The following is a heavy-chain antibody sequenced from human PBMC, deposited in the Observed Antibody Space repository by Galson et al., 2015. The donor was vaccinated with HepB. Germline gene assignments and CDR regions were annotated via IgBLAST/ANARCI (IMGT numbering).Heavy chain of an antibody. D-gene: IGHD6-13*01. V-gene: IGHV3-23*01. CDR1: GFSFSLYD. CDR3: AKDRSAAGVFDS. CDR2: ISRSGGGT. Sequence: SLRLSCAASGFSFSLYDMSWVRQAPGRGLEWVSGISRSGGGTNYVDSVKGRFTISRDNSNDTLYLLMNGLRVEDTAVYFCAKDRSAAGVFDSWGQGIQVIVSS. J-gene: IGHJ4*02.